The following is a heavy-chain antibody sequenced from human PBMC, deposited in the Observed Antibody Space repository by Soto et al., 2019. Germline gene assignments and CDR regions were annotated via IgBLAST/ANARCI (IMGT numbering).Heavy chain of an antibody. CDR1: GFTFSSYA. J-gene: IGHJ4*02. CDR3: AKDKMVVGCSSTSCFNFDY. CDR2: ISGSGGST. Sequence: GGSLRLSCAASGFTFSSYAMSWVRQAPGKGLEWVSAISGSGGSTYYADSVKGRFTISRDNSKNTLYLQMNSLRAEDTAVYYCAKDKMVVGCSSTSCFNFDYWGQGTLVTVSS. V-gene: IGHV3-23*01. D-gene: IGHD2-2*01.